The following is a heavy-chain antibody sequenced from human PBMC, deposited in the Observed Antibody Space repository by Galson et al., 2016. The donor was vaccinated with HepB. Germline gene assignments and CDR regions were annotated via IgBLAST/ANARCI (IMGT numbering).Heavy chain of an antibody. CDR2: ISGNGVTT. J-gene: IGHJ4*02. Sequence: SLRLSCAASGFGFSSFAMSWVRQAPGQGLEWVSAISGNGVTTYYADSVRGRFTISRDNSRDPVYLQMNVLSAGDTAVYYCGKSFFSGGSIVRFSDYWGQGALVTVSP. D-gene: IGHD3-16*02. CDR1: GFGFSSFA. CDR3: GKSFFSGGSIVRFSDY. V-gene: IGHV3-23*01.